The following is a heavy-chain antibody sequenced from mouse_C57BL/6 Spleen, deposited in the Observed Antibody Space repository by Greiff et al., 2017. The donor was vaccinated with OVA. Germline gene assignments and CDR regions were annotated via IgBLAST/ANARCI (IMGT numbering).Heavy chain of an antibody. V-gene: IGHV1-69*01. CDR2: IDPSDSYT. CDR1: GYTFTSYW. D-gene: IGHD1-1*01. CDR3: ARGGYYGSSSYWYFDV. J-gene: IGHJ1*03. Sequence: QVQLQQPGAELVMPGASVKLSCKASGYTFTSYWMHWVKQRPGQGLECIGEIDPSDSYTNYNQKLKGKSTLTVDKSSSTAYMQLSSLTSEDSAVYYCARGGYYGSSSYWYFDVWGTGTTVTVSS.